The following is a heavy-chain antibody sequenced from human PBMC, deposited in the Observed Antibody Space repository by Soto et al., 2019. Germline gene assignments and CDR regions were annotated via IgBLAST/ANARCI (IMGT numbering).Heavy chain of an antibody. CDR2: INHSGRV. V-gene: IGHV4-34*01. D-gene: IGHD3-22*01. CDR3: STRAYDTNGYYRFDP. CDR1: GGSFSGHS. Sequence: SETLSLTCAVYGGSFSGHSWTWIRQSPGRGLEWIGDINHSGRVNYSPSLKSRVTISLDTSKNQFSLTLSAVTAADTAMYYCSTRAYDTNGYYRFDPWGQGTLVTVSS. J-gene: IGHJ5*01.